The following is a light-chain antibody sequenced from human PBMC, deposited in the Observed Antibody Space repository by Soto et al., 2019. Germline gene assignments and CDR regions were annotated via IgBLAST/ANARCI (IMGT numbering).Light chain of an antibody. CDR2: GAF. Sequence: EIVLTQYTGTLSLSPGERATLSCRASQSVSSSYLAWYQQKPGQAPRLLIYGAFTRATGIPARFSGSGSGTEFTLTISSLQSEDFAVYYCQQYNNWPWTFGQGTKVDIK. CDR1: QSVSSSY. CDR3: QQYNNWPWT. V-gene: IGKV3-15*01. J-gene: IGKJ1*01.